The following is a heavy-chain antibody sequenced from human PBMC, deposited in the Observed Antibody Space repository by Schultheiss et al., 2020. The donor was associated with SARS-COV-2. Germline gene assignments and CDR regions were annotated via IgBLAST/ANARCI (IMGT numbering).Heavy chain of an antibody. Sequence: SETLSLTCTVSGGSISSYYWSWIRQPPGKGLEWIGYIYYSGSTNYNPSLKSRVTISVDTSKNQFSLKLSSVTAADTAVYYCARDPSIAARPGWFDPWGQGTLVTVSS. J-gene: IGHJ5*02. CDR3: ARDPSIAARPGWFDP. V-gene: IGHV4-59*12. D-gene: IGHD6-6*01. CDR2: IYYSGST. CDR1: GGSISSYY.